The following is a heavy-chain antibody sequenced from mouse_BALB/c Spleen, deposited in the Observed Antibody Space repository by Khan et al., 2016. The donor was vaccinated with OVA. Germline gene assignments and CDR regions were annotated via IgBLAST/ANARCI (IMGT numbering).Heavy chain of an antibody. CDR2: IDPENGNT. CDR3: TRDGYSPWFAY. CDR1: GFNIKDYY. D-gene: IGHD2-3*01. Sequence: VQLQQSGAELVRPGALVKLSCKASGFNIKDYYMHWVKQRPEQGLVWIGRIDPENGNTIYDPKFQGKASITSDKSSNKAYLQLSSLTSEDTAVYYCTRDGYSPWFAYWGQGTLVTVSA. V-gene: IGHV14-1*02. J-gene: IGHJ3*01.